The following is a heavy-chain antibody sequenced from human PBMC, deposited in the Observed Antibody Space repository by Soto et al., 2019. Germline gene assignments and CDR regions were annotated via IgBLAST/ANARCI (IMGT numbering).Heavy chain of an antibody. CDR3: ARVYNWNYLDY. J-gene: IGHJ4*02. V-gene: IGHV4-59*01. D-gene: IGHD1-20*01. CDR2: IYYSGST. Sequence: SETPSLTCTVSGGSISSYYWSWIRQPPGKGLEWIGYIYYSGSTNYNPSLKSRVTISVDTSKNQFSLKLSSVTAADTAVYYCARVYNWNYLDYWGQGTLVTVSS. CDR1: GGSISSYY.